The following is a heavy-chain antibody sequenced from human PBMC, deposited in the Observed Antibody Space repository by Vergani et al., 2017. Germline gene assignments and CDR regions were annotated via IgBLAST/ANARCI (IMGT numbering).Heavy chain of an antibody. CDR2: INPNSGGT. J-gene: IGHJ6*03. D-gene: IGHD3-16*01. V-gene: IGHV1-2*06. CDR3: ARDRVGGPYYYYYYMDV. Sequence: QVQLVQSGAEVKKPGSSVKVSCKASGYTFTGYYMHWVRQAPGQGLEWMGRINPNSGGTNYAQKFQGRATMTRDTSISTAYMELSRLRSDDTAVYYCARDRVGGPYYYYYYMDVWGKGTTVTVSS. CDR1: GYTFTGYY.